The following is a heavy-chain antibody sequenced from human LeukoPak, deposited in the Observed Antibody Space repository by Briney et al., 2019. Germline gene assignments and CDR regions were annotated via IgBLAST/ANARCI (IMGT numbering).Heavy chain of an antibody. J-gene: IGHJ1*01. CDR1: GYTFTSYY. D-gene: IGHD2-15*01. CDR3: ARGDCSGGSCLLAEYFQH. Sequence: SVQVSCKASGYTFTSYYMHWVRQAPGQGLEWMGIISPSGGTTSYAQKFQGRVTMTRDTSTSTLYMELSSLRSEDTAVYYCARGDCSGGSCLLAEYFQHWGQGTLVPVSS. V-gene: IGHV1-46*01. CDR2: ISPSGGTT.